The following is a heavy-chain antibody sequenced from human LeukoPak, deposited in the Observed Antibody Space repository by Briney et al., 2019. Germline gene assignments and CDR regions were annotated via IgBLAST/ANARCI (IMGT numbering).Heavy chain of an antibody. CDR3: AKHAYSDSTSAFDF. V-gene: IGHV5-51*01. Sequence: GESLKISCEASGYSFSNYWIGWVRQMPGNGLECLGIIYPSDSYTRYSPSFQGQVTISADKSINTAYLQWSSLKASDTAIYYCAKHAYSDSTSAFDFWGQGTMVTVSS. CDR1: GYSFSNYW. J-gene: IGHJ3*01. D-gene: IGHD4-11*01. CDR2: IYPSDSYT.